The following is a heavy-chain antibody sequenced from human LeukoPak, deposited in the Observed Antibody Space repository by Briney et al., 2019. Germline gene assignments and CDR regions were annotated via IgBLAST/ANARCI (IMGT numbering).Heavy chain of an antibody. Sequence: PGGSLRLSCAASGFPFDDYAMHWVRQAPGKGLEGVSLISGDGGSTYYADSVKGRFTISRDNSKNSLYLQMNSLRTEDTALYYCAKTSTNYYDSSEFGYWGQGTLVTVSS. CDR1: GFPFDDYA. D-gene: IGHD3-22*01. CDR2: ISGDGGST. J-gene: IGHJ4*02. CDR3: AKTSTNYYDSSEFGY. V-gene: IGHV3-43*02.